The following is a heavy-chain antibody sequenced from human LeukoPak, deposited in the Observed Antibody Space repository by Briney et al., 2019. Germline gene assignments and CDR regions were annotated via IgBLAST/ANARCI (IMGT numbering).Heavy chain of an antibody. D-gene: IGHD6-13*01. Sequence: SETLSLTCTVSGYSISSGYYWGWIRQPPGKGLEWIGSIYHSGSTYYNPSLKSRVTISVDTSKNQFSLKLSSVTAADTAVYYCARAATSSSSWYKWVNWFDPWGQGTLVTVSS. CDR3: ARAATSSSSWYKWVNWFDP. J-gene: IGHJ5*02. V-gene: IGHV4-38-2*02. CDR2: IYHSGST. CDR1: GYSISSGYY.